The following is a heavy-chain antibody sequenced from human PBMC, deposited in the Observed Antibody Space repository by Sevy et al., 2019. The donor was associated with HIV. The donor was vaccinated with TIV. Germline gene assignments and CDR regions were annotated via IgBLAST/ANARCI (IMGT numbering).Heavy chain of an antibody. CDR1: GFTFSSYS. CDR3: ATTPRGVLYYYYYGMDV. CDR2: ISSSSSTI. V-gene: IGHV3-48*01. D-gene: IGHD3-10*01. Sequence: GGSLRLSCAASGFTFSSYSMNWVRQAPGKGLEWVSYISSSSSTIYYADSVKGRFTISRDNAKNSLYLQMNSLRAEDTAVYYCATTPRGVLYYYYYGMDVWGQGTTVTVSS. J-gene: IGHJ6*02.